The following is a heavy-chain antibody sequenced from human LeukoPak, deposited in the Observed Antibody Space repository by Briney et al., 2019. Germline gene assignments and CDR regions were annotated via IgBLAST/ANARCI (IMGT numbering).Heavy chain of an antibody. CDR1: GFNLSDSA. D-gene: IGHD4-23*01. CDR2: IRSNIKNYAT. V-gene: IGHV3-73*01. Sequence: GGSLRLSCAASGFNLSDSAIHGVRQASGKGLEWVGRIRSNIKNYATAYAASVECRFTISRDDSSNTAYLQMDTLKTEDTDVYYCISTVVTSPWAGEGGQGTLVTVSS. J-gene: IGHJ4*02. CDR3: ISTVVTSPWAGE.